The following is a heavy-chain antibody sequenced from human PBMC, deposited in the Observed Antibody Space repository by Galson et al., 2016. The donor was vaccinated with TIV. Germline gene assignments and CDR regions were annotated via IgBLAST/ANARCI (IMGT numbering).Heavy chain of an antibody. Sequence: LSLTCTVSGGSFSSYYWSWVRQPPGKGQEWIGYIYYSGTATYNPSLKSRVTISLDTSKNQFSLNLRSVTAADTAVYYCARHNAQELLQFGEYLDYWGQGILVTVSS. CDR2: IYYSGTA. D-gene: IGHD3-10*01. J-gene: IGHJ4*02. CDR3: ARHNAQELLQFGEYLDY. V-gene: IGHV4-59*08. CDR1: GGSFSSYY.